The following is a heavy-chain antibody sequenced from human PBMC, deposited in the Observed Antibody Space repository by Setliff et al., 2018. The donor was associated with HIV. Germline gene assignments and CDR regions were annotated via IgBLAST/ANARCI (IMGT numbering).Heavy chain of an antibody. J-gene: IGHJ2*01. Sequence: SETLSLTCTVSGGSISSSDYYWGWIRQPPGKGLEWIGSSYYDNNVDHNPSLKGRISISLDTSKNQFSLRLSSATAADTAVYYCARHDGTYCGGDCYLLGYFDLWGRGTLVTVSS. CDR2: SYYDNNV. CDR1: GGSISSSDYY. D-gene: IGHD2-21*02. V-gene: IGHV4-39*07. CDR3: ARHDGTYCGGDCYLLGYFDL.